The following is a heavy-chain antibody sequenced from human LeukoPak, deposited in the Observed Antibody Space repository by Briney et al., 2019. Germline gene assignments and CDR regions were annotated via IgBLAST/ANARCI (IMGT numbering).Heavy chain of an antibody. D-gene: IGHD5-24*01. J-gene: IGHJ4*02. CDR2: IKQDGSEK. CDR3: VRDADFYKGDY. V-gene: IGHV3-7*03. CDR1: GFTFSSYW. Sequence: GGSLRLSCAASGFTFSSYWMSWVRQAPGKGLEWVANIKQDGSEKYYVDSVKGRFTISRDNAQNSLYLQMSGLRAEDTAMYYCVRDADFYKGDYWGQGTLVTVSS.